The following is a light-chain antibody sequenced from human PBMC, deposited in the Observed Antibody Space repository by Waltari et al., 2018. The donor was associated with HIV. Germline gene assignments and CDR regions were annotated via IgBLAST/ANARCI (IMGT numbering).Light chain of an antibody. Sequence: QSVLTQPPSVSGAPGPRVTISCSGSRSNIGARFDVHWSQQIPGTAPKLHIYGNSNRASGVPDRCAGSKAGTSASLAITGLQAEDEADYCCQSYDSSLSGSVFGGGTKLTVL. V-gene: IGLV1-40*01. CDR3: QSYDSSLSGSV. J-gene: IGLJ3*02. CDR2: GNS. CDR1: RSNIGARFD.